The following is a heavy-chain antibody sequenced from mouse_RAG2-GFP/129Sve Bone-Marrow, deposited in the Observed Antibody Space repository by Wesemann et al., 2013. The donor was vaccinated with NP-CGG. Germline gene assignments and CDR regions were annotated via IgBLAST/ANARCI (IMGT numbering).Heavy chain of an antibody. Sequence: GNNAEYAGTHSTVVSLTNNPSLESRTYITRDTSKNQFSLKLSSVTTEDTATYYCARDQGYGDGMDYWGQGTSVTVSS. CDR2: HSTVVSL. J-gene: IGHJ4*01. CDR3: ARDQGYGDGMDY. D-gene: IGHD2-13*01. V-gene: IGHV3-3*01.